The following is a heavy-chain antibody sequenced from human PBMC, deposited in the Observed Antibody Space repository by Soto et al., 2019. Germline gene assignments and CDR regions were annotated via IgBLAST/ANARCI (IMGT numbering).Heavy chain of an antibody. Sequence: QVQLVQSGAEVKKPGSSVKVSCKASGGTFSSYAISWMRQAPGQGLEWMGGIIPIFGTANYAQKFQGRVTITADESTSTAYMELSSLRSEDTAVYYCARDGANGSGSYYTGFDYWGQGTLVTVSS. CDR3: ARDGANGSGSYYTGFDY. CDR1: GGTFSSYA. J-gene: IGHJ4*02. V-gene: IGHV1-69*01. D-gene: IGHD3-10*01. CDR2: IIPIFGTA.